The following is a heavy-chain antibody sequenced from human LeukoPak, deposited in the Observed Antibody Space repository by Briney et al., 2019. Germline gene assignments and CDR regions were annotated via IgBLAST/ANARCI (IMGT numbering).Heavy chain of an antibody. CDR1: GFTFSDYY. D-gene: IGHD1-20*01. Sequence: PGRSLRLSCTASGFTFSDYYMSWIRQAPGKGLEWVSYISSSGSFIYYADSVKGRFTISRDNAKNSLYLHMNSLRAEDTAVYYCARGLARRYNWNDVYYYYYMDVWGKGTTVTVSS. V-gene: IGHV3-11*04. CDR3: ARGLARRYNWNDVYYYYYMDV. J-gene: IGHJ6*03. CDR2: ISSSGSFI.